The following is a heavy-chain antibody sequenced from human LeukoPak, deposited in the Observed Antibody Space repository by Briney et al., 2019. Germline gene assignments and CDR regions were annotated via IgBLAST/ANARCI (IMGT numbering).Heavy chain of an antibody. V-gene: IGHV3-30-3*01. CDR2: ISYDGSNK. CDR1: GFTFSSYA. Sequence: GGSLRLSCAASGFTFSSYAMHWVRQAPGKGLEWVAVISYDGSNKFYADSVKGRFTISRDNSKNTLYLQMNSLRAEDTAVYYCARGRATGRSGGDYWGQGTLVTVSS. D-gene: IGHD3-9*01. J-gene: IGHJ4*02. CDR3: ARGRATGRSGGDY.